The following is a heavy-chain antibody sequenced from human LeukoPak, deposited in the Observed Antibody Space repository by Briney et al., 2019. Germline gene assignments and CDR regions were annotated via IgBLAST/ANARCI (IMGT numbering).Heavy chain of an antibody. V-gene: IGHV1-69*05. J-gene: IGHJ1*01. D-gene: IGHD4-17*01. CDR1: GYTFTSYG. Sequence: GASVKVSCKASGYTFTSYGISWVRQAPGQGLEWMGGIIPIFGTANYAQKFQRRVTITTDESTSTAYMELSSLRSEDTAVYYCAGSTVTRLAEYFQHWGQGTLVTVSS. CDR3: AGSTVTRLAEYFQH. CDR2: IIPIFGTA.